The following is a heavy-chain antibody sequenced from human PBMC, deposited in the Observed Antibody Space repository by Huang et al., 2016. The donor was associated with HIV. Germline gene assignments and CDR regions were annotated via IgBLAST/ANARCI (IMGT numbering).Heavy chain of an antibody. J-gene: IGHJ4*03. Sequence: QAQLVQSGAAVMKPGSSVRVSCKASGVSFSDYAFSWVRRAPGQGLDWMGGIIPRFGLTNDAPRLQGRVTSSADKSSNTVYLELTSLRSGDTAVYYCAREGQNWLGKPFGALAFWGQGTEVIVSS. CDR1: GVSFSDYA. CDR3: AREGQNWLGKPFGALAF. V-gene: IGHV1-69*10. D-gene: IGHD3-16*01. CDR2: IIPRFGLT.